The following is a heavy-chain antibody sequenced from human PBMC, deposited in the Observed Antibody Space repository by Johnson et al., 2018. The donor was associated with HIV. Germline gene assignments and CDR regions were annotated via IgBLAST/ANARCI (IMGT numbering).Heavy chain of an antibody. V-gene: IGHV3-33*01. J-gene: IGHJ3*02. CDR3: ARAGIVFDI. Sequence: QVQLVESGGGVVQPGGSLRLSCAASGFTFSSYGMHWVRQAPGKGLEWVAAIWYDGSNKYYADSVKGRFTISRDNSKNTLYLQMGSLKTEDTAVYYCARAGIVFDIWGQGTMVTVSS. CDR2: IWYDGSNK. CDR1: GFTFSSYG. D-gene: IGHD2-15*01.